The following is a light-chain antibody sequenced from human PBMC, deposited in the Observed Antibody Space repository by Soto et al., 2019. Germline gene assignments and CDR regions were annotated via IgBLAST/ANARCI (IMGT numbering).Light chain of an antibody. CDR3: AAWDDTLRARV. J-gene: IGLJ2*01. Sequence: QSVLAQPPSASGTPGQWVTISCSGSNSNIGRNDVTWYQQVPGTAPQCLIYSNDQRPSGVPDRISGSRSGTSASLAISGLQSGDEAEYYCAAWDDTLRARVFGGGTKLTVL. CDR1: NSNIGRND. V-gene: IGLV1-44*01. CDR2: SND.